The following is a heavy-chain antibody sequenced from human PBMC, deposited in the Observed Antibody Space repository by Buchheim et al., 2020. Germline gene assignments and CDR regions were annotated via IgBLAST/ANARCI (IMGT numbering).Heavy chain of an antibody. D-gene: IGHD1-26*01. CDR2: INEDGSFT. Sequence: EVQLEESGGGLVQPGGSLRLSCAASGFTLRTYWMHWVRQAPGKGLEWVSRINEDGSFTNYADSVKGRFTISRDNAENTLYLQMTSLGVEDTAMYYCARDLSGSQDYWGQGTL. CDR3: ARDLSGSQDY. V-gene: IGHV3-74*01. CDR1: GFTLRTYW. J-gene: IGHJ4*02.